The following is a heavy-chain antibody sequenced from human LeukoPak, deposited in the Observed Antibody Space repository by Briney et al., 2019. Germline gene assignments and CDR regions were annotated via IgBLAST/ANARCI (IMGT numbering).Heavy chain of an antibody. J-gene: IGHJ3*02. V-gene: IGHV3-9*01. Sequence: PGRSLRLSCAASGFTFDDYAMHWVRQAPGKGLEWVSGISWNSGSIGYADSVKGRFTISRDNAKNSLYLQTNSLRAEDTALYYCAKAIAAAGLHAFDIWGQGTMVTVS. CDR3: AKAIAAAGLHAFDI. CDR1: GFTFDDYA. CDR2: ISWNSGSI. D-gene: IGHD6-13*01.